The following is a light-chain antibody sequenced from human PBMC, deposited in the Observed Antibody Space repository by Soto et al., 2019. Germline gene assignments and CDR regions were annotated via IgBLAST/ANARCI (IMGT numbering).Light chain of an antibody. Sequence: DTVMTQSPSTLSVSPGETATLSCRASESVGSHLAWYQQKGGQAPRLLIYGVSTRATGIPARFRGSGSETDFTLTISSVQSEDAAIYFCQQYDTWPPWTFGQGTKVDIK. J-gene: IGKJ1*01. CDR1: ESVGSH. V-gene: IGKV3-15*01. CDR3: QQYDTWPPWT. CDR2: GVS.